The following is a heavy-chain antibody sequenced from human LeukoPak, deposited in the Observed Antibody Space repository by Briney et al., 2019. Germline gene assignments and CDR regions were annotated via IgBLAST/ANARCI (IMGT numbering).Heavy chain of an antibody. D-gene: IGHD5-12*01. V-gene: IGHV1-2*02. CDR2: INANSGGT. CDR3: ARCSGYDLVGGGYYYMDV. J-gene: IGHJ6*03. Sequence: ASVKVSCKASGYSFTGYYMHWVRQAPGQGLEWMGWINANSGGTNYAQKFQGRVTMTRDTSISTAYMELSRLRSDDTAVYYCARCSGYDLVGGGYYYMDVWGKGTTVTVYS. CDR1: GYSFTGYY.